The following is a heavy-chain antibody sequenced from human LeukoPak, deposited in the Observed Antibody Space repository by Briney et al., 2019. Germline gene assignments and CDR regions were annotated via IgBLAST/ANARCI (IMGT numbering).Heavy chain of an antibody. D-gene: IGHD1/OR15-1a*01. CDR1: GYTFTGYY. V-gene: IGHV1-2*02. CDR2: INPNSGGT. J-gene: IGHJ3*02. CDR3: AREGFFSNKRDAFDI. Sequence: GASVKVSCKASGYTFTGYYMHWVRQAPGQGLEWMGWINPNSGGTNYAQKFQGRVTMTRDTSISTAYMELSRLRSDDTAVYYCAREGFFSNKRDAFDIWGQGTMVTVSS.